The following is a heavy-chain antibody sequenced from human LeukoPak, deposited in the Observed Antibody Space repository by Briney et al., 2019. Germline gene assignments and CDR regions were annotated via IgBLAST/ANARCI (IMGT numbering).Heavy chain of an antibody. CDR1: GVSISSYY. D-gene: IGHD3-3*01. J-gene: IGHJ4*02. CDR3: ARILTIFGVVSKFDY. CDR2: FHNGGGI. Sequence: PSETLSLTCTVAGVSISSYYWSWIRQTHGKGLEWIGYFHNGGGIHYSPSLLGRATISAETSKNQFSLSPSSVTAADTAVYYCARILTIFGVVSKFDYWGQGALVTVSS. V-gene: IGHV4-59*01.